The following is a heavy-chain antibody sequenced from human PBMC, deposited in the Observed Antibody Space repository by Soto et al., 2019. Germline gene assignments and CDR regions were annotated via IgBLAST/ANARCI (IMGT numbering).Heavy chain of an antibody. CDR1: GYTFTSYG. J-gene: IGHJ6*03. CDR2: ISAYNGNT. Sequence: ASVKVSCKASGYTFTSYGISWVRQAPGQGLEWMGWISAYNGNTNYAQKLQGRVTMTTDTSTSTAYMELRSLRSDDTAVYYCARRDIVVGKGSSYYYFYMDAWRKGTTVTVYS. V-gene: IGHV1-18*01. CDR3: ARRDIVVGKGSSYYYFYMDA. D-gene: IGHD2-2*01.